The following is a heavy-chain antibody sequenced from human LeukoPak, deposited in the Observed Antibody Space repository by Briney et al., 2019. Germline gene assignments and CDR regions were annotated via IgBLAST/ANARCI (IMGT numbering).Heavy chain of an antibody. D-gene: IGHD2-2*01. Sequence: PGGSLRLSCAASGFTFSSYGMHWVRQAPGKGLEWVAVISYDGSNKYYADSVKGRFTISRDNSKNTLYLQMNSLRAEDTAVYYCAKDRPPECSRTSCFAEYFQHWGQGTLVTVSS. CDR1: GFTFSSYG. V-gene: IGHV3-30*18. CDR3: AKDRPPECSRTSCFAEYFQH. J-gene: IGHJ1*01. CDR2: ISYDGSNK.